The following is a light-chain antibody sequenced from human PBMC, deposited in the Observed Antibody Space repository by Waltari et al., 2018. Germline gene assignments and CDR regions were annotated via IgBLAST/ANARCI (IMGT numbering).Light chain of an antibody. CDR1: QDISNW. V-gene: IGKV1-12*01. Sequence: DIQMTQSPSSVSASVGDRVTITCRASQDISNWLAWYQQKPGKGPNLLIFGAFTLQSGVPSRFSGSGSGTDFTLTISGLQPEDSATYFCQQGSSFPPTFGQGPKVEIK. J-gene: IGKJ1*01. CDR3: QQGSSFPPT. CDR2: GAF.